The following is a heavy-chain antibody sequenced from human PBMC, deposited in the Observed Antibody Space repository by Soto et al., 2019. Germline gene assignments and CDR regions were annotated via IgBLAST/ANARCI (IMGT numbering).Heavy chain of an antibody. CDR3: ARGLIAARPEWFDP. CDR2: IIPIFGTA. J-gene: IGHJ5*02. D-gene: IGHD6-6*01. V-gene: IGHV1-69*13. Sequence: GASVKVSCKASGGTFSSYAISWVRQAPGQGLEWMGGIIPIFGTANYAQKFQGRVTITADESTSTAYMELSSLRSEDTAVYYCARGLIAARPEWFDPWGQGTLVTVSS. CDR1: GGTFSSYA.